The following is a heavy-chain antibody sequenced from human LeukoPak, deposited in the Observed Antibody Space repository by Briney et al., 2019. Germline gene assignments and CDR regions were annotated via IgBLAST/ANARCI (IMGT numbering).Heavy chain of an antibody. J-gene: IGHJ4*02. Sequence: GGSLRLSCAASGFGFSRYAMTWVRQAPGKGLEWVSLVTESGHSTYYTKSVKGRFTISRDNSKNTLYLQMNSLGVEDTALYFCAKGFACAEDRCYGLDSWGQGILVIVSS. CDR2: VTESGHST. D-gene: IGHD4/OR15-4a*01. CDR1: GFGFSRYA. V-gene: IGHV3-23*01. CDR3: AKGFACAEDRCYGLDS.